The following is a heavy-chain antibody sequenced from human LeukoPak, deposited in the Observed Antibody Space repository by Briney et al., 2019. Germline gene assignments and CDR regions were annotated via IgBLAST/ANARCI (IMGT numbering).Heavy chain of an antibody. J-gene: IGHJ4*02. Sequence: GGSLRLSCAASGFTFTSYVMHWVRQAPGKGLEWVAFISQDGSEKNYADSVKGRFTISRDNSKDTLYLQMDSLRAEDTAVYYCAREGGFDSSAYYGSDYWGQGTLVTVSS. CDR1: GFTFTSYV. CDR2: ISQDGSEK. V-gene: IGHV3-30*01. D-gene: IGHD3-22*01. CDR3: AREGGFDSSAYYGSDY.